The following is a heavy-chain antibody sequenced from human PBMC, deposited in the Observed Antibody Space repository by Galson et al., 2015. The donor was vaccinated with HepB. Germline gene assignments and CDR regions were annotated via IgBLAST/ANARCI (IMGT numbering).Heavy chain of an antibody. CDR1: GFTFGDYG. J-gene: IGHJ6*03. CDR2: IRIKAYGGTT. V-gene: IGHV3-49*03. D-gene: IGHD6-6*01. CDR3: TSDGLIAARWNNYYYMDV. Sequence: SLRLSCAASGFTFGDYGMSWFRQAPGKGLEWVGFIRIKAYGGTTEYAASVKGRFTISRDDSESIAYLQMNSLKTEDTAVYYCTSDGLIAARWNNYYYMDVWGKGTTVTVSS.